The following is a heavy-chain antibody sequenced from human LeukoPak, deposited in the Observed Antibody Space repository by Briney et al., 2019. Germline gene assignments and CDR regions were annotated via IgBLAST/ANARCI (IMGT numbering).Heavy chain of an antibody. CDR1: DYTFSDYA. D-gene: IGHD3-10*01. CDR3: AKAEGVRPFGKNDY. CDR2: ISYDGSNK. Sequence: PGGSLRLSCAASDYTFSDYAMHWVRQAPGKGLEWVAVISYDGSNKYYADSVKGRFTISRDNSKNTLYLQMNSLRAEDTAVYYCAKAEGVRPFGKNDYWGQGTLVTVSS. V-gene: IGHV3-30*04. J-gene: IGHJ4*02.